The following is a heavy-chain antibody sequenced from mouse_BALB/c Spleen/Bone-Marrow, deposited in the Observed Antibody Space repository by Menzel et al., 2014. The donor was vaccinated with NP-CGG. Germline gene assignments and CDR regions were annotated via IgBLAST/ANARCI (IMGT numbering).Heavy chain of an antibody. J-gene: IGHJ3*01. CDR1: GFTFTDYY. CDR2: IRNKANGYTT. V-gene: IGHV7-3*02. CDR3: ARVTTAWFAY. D-gene: IGHD1-1*01. Sequence: VQVVESGGGLVQPGGSLRLSCATSGFTFTDYYMSWVRQPPGKALEWLGFIRNKANGYTTEYSASVKGRFTISRDNSQSILYLQMNTLRAEDSATYYCARVTTAWFAYWGQGTLVTVSA.